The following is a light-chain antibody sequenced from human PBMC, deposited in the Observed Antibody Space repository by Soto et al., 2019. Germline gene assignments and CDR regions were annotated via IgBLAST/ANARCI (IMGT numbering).Light chain of an antibody. CDR3: QQYQNWPLIT. V-gene: IGKV3-11*01. Sequence: EIVLTQYQATLSLSPGERATLSCRASQTVSSSLAWYQQKPGQAPRLLIYEASNRATGIPARFSGSGSGADFTLTISSLQSEDFADYYCQQYQNWPLITFCQGTRLE. CDR1: QTVSSS. CDR2: EAS. J-gene: IGKJ5*01.